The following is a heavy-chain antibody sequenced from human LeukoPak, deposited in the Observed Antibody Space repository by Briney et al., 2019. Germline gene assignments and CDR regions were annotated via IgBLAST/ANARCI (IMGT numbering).Heavy chain of an antibody. Sequence: SETLSLTCSVSGCSISSGYHWAWIRQAPGKGLEWMGSIYQSGSTYDNMSLKSRVSLSVDTSRNQFSLKLSSVTAADTAVYYCARVARCTSCFDVDYWGQGTLVTVSS. CDR1: GCSISSGYH. J-gene: IGHJ4*02. CDR3: ARVARCTSCFDVDY. CDR2: IYQSGST. V-gene: IGHV4-38-2*02. D-gene: IGHD2-2*01.